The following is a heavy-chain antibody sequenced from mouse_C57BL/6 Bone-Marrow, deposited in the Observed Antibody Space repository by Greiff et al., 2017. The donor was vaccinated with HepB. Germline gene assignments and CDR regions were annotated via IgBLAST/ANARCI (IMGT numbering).Heavy chain of an antibody. D-gene: IGHD1-1*01. Sequence: EVQLQQSGPELVKPGASVKISCKASGYTFTDYYMNWVKQSHGKSLEWIGDINPNNGGTSYNQKFKGKATLTVDKSSSTAYMERRSLTSEDSAVYYCARYTTVPRYFDVWGTGTTVTVSS. V-gene: IGHV1-26*01. CDR3: ARYTTVPRYFDV. J-gene: IGHJ1*03. CDR2: INPNNGGT. CDR1: GYTFTDYY.